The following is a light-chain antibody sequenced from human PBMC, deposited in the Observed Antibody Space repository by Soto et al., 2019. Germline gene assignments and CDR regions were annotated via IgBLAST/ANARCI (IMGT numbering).Light chain of an antibody. V-gene: IGLV2-23*01. J-gene: IGLJ1*01. CDR2: EDS. CDR3: CSFAGRNTFV. Sequence: QYALTQPASVSGSPGQSITISCTGTISDIETYNLVSWYQQYPGKAPKLLIYEDSKRPSGVSDRFSGSKSVNTASLTIYGLQAEDEADYHCCSFAGRNTFVFGAGTNVTVL. CDR1: ISDIETYNL.